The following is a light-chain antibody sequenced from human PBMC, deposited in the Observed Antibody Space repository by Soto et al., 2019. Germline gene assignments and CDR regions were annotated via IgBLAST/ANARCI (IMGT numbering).Light chain of an antibody. CDR3: QQYNYWPPWT. Sequence: EIVMTQSPVTLSVSPGERATLSCRASQSVRSNLAWYQQKPGQAPRLLMYDASTRATGIPARFSGSGSGTEFTLTISSLQSEDFAVYYCQQYNYWPPWTFGQGTKVDIX. CDR2: DAS. CDR1: QSVRSN. V-gene: IGKV3-15*01. J-gene: IGKJ1*01.